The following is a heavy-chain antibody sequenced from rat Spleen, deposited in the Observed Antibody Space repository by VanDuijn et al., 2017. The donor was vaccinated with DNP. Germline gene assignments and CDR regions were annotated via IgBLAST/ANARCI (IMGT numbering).Heavy chain of an antibody. Sequence: EVQLVESGGGLVQPGGSLRLSCTASRFTFSDFNMAWVRQAPNKGLEWVATISYDGSSTNYRDSVKGRFTISRDNAESTLYLQMDSLRSEDTATYYCAKPDAWGQGTSVIVSS. CDR3: AKPDA. J-gene: IGHJ4*01. CDR1: RFTFSDFN. CDR2: ISYDGSST. V-gene: IGHV5-7*01.